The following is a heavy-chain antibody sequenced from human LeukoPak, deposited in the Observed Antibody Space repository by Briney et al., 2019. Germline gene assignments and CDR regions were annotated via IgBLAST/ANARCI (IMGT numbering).Heavy chain of an antibody. J-gene: IGHJ4*02. CDR3: ARDKTRGLGYSYSKSGNYFDY. Sequence: PGGSLRLSCAASGFTFSSYEMNWVRQAPGKGLEWVSSISSSSSYIYFADSVKGRFTISRDNAKNSLYLQMNSLRAEDTAVYSCARDKTRGLGYSYSKSGNYFDYWGQGTLVTASS. CDR2: ISSSSSYI. V-gene: IGHV3-21*01. CDR1: GFTFSSYE. D-gene: IGHD5-18*01.